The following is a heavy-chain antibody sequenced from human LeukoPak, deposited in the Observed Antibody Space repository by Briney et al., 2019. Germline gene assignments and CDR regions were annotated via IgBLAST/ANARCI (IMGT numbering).Heavy chain of an antibody. D-gene: IGHD5-18*01. V-gene: IGHV4-61*08. CDR1: GGSISSGGYS. CDR3: ARALYSYGIDY. J-gene: IGHJ4*02. Sequence: PSETLSLTCAVSGGSISSGGYSWSWIRQPPGKGLEWIGYIYYSGSTNYNPSLKSRVTISVGTSKNQFSLKLSSVTAADTAVYYCARALYSYGIDYWGQGTLVTVSS. CDR2: IYYSGST.